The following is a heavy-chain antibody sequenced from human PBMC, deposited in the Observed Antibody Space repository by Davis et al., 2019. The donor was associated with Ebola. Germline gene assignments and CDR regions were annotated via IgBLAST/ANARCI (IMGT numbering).Heavy chain of an antibody. CDR3: ARESLDYGDYLLDY. J-gene: IGHJ4*02. CDR1: GGSISSSNW. Sequence: SETLSLTCAVSGGSISSSNWWSWVRQPPGKGLEWIGEIYHSGSTNYNPSLKSRVTISVDKYKNQFSLKLSSVTAADTAVYYCARESLDYGDYLLDYWGQGTLVTVSS. D-gene: IGHD4-17*01. CDR2: IYHSGST. V-gene: IGHV4-4*02.